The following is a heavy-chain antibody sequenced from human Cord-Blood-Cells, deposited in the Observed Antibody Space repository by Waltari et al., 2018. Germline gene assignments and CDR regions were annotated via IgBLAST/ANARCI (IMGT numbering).Heavy chain of an antibody. V-gene: IGHV3-30-3*01. Sequence: QVQLVESGGGVVQPGRSLRLSCAASGFTFRIHALHRVRQAPGKGLEWVAVISYDGSNKYYADSVKGRFTISRDNSKNTLYLQMNSLRAEDTAVYYCARVRYDFWSGYYDYWGQGTLVTVSS. CDR1: GFTFRIHA. J-gene: IGHJ4*02. CDR3: ARVRYDFWSGYYDY. CDR2: ISYDGSNK. D-gene: IGHD3-3*01.